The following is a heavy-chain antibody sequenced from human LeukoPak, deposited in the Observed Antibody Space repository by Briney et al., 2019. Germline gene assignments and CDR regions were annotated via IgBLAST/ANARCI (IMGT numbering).Heavy chain of an antibody. CDR3: ASPDSSGYHYSFDY. D-gene: IGHD3-22*01. Sequence: SVKVPCKASGGTFSSYAISWVRQAPGQGLEWMGGIIPIFGTANYARKFQGRVTITADESTSTAYMELSSLRSEDTAVYYCASPDSSGYHYSFDYWGQGTLVTVSS. CDR2: IIPIFGTA. J-gene: IGHJ4*02. V-gene: IGHV1-69*13. CDR1: GGTFSSYA.